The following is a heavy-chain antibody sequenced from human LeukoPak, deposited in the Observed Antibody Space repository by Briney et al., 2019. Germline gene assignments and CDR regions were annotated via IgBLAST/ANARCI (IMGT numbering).Heavy chain of an antibody. Sequence: PSETLSLTCTDPGGSLSSYYWSCIRQPPGKGLERIGYIYDSGSTNYNPPLKSRVTISVDTSKNQFSLKLSSVTAADTAVYYCARVKRLNHWFDPWGQGTLVTVSS. J-gene: IGHJ5*02. CDR2: IYDSGST. V-gene: IGHV4-59*01. CDR3: ARVKRLNHWFDP. D-gene: IGHD5-24*01. CDR1: GGSLSSYY.